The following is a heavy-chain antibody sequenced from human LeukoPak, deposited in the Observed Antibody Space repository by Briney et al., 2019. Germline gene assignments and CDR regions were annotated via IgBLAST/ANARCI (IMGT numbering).Heavy chain of an antibody. CDR2: IKQDGSEK. D-gene: IGHD6-13*01. CDR1: GFTFSLYW. CDR3: ARCGVGVAAAAANC. J-gene: IGHJ4*02. Sequence: GGSLRLSCAASGFTFSLYWMNWVRRAPGKGLEWVANIKQDGSEKNYVDSVKGRFTISRDNAKNSLYLQMNSLRAEDTAVYYCARCGVGVAAAAANCWGQGTLLTVSS. V-gene: IGHV3-7*01.